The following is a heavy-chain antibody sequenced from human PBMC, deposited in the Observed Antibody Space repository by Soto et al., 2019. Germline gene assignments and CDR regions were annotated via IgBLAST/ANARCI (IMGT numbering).Heavy chain of an antibody. Sequence: GGSLRLSCAASGFTFSSYAMSWVRQAPGKGLEWVSAISGSGGSTYYADSVKGRFTISRDNSKNTLYLQMNSLRAEDTAVYYCANLWFGELLHDAFDIWGQGTMVTVSS. D-gene: IGHD3-10*01. J-gene: IGHJ3*02. CDR2: ISGSGGST. V-gene: IGHV3-23*01. CDR3: ANLWFGELLHDAFDI. CDR1: GFTFSSYA.